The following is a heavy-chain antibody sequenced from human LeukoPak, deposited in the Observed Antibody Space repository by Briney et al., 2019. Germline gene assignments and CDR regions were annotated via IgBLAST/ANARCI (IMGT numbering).Heavy chain of an antibody. J-gene: IGHJ4*02. CDR1: GGSFSGYY. Sequence: PSETLPLTCAVYGGSFSGYYWSWIRQPPGKGLEWIGEINHSGSTNYNPSLKSRVTISVDTSKNQFSLKLSSVTAADTAMYYCARVSRGNSVGGDYWGQGTLVTVSS. D-gene: IGHD4-23*01. CDR2: INHSGST. CDR3: ARVSRGNSVGGDY. V-gene: IGHV4-34*01.